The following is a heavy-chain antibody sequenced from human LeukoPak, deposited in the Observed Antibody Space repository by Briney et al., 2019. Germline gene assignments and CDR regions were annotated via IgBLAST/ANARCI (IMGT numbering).Heavy chain of an antibody. CDR2: FSGTSTLT. Sequence: PGGSLRLSCAASGFDFNHYGMSWVRQSPGKGLEWVSTFSGTSTLTYYADSVKGRFTISRDDSKNVLYLQMNSLRDEDTAVYYCAKGDSYYDLLTCFDFWGPGTLITVSS. CDR1: GFDFNHYG. D-gene: IGHD3-9*01. J-gene: IGHJ4*02. CDR3: AKGDSYYDLLTCFDF. V-gene: IGHV3-23*01.